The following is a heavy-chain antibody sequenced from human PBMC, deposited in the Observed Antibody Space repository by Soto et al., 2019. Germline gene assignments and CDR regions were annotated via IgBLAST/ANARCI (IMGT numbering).Heavy chain of an antibody. V-gene: IGHV4-59*01. Sequence: SETLSLTCTVSGGSISSYYWSWIRQPPGKGLEWIGYIYYSGSTNYNPSLKSRVTISVDTSKNQFSLKLSSVTAADTAVYYCARKLERRGWFDPWGQGTLVTVSS. J-gene: IGHJ5*02. D-gene: IGHD1-1*01. CDR2: IYYSGST. CDR1: GGSISSYY. CDR3: ARKLERRGWFDP.